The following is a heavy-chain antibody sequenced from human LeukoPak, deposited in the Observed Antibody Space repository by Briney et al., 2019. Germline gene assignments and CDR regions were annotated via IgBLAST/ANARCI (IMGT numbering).Heavy chain of an antibody. CDR2: ISPSGGST. D-gene: IGHD6-19*01. CDR1: GYTLTELS. Sequence: ASVKVSCKVSGYTLTELSMHWVRQAPGQGLEWMGIISPSGGSTSYAQKFQGRVTMTRDTSTSTVYMELSSLRSEDTAVYYCARDGYVSSGWYSMGFDPWGQGTLVTVSS. V-gene: IGHV1-46*01. CDR3: ARDGYVSSGWYSMGFDP. J-gene: IGHJ5*02.